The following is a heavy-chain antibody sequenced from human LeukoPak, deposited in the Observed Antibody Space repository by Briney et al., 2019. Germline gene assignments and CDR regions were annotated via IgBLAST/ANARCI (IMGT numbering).Heavy chain of an antibody. CDR2: INHSGYT. J-gene: IGHJ4*02. D-gene: IGHD4-17*01. V-gene: IGHV4-34*01. CDR1: GVSFYDYY. Sequence: PSETLSLTCAVSGVSFYDYYWSWVRQTPGKGLEWIGEINHSGYTHARPSLQSRVTLSIDTSRKQFSLHLRSVTVADAGIYYCTRMTTGHDYWGQGTLVTVSS. CDR3: TRMTTGHDY.